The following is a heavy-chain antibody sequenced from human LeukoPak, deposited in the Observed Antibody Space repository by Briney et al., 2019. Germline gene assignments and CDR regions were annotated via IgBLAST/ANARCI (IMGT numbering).Heavy chain of an antibody. CDR2: IYSGGST. CDR1: GFTVSSNY. Sequence: PGGSLRLSCAASGFTVSSNYMSWVRQAPGKGLEWVSVIYSGGSTYYADSVKGRFTISRDNSKNTLSLQMNSLRPEDTAVYYCTRAGGLVRGVHYYYYMDVWGKGTTVTVSS. D-gene: IGHD3-10*01. CDR3: TRAGGLVRGVHYYYYMDV. J-gene: IGHJ6*03. V-gene: IGHV3-66*02.